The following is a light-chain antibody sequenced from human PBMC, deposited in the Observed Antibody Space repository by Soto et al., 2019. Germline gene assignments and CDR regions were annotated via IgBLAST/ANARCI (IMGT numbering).Light chain of an antibody. Sequence: DIKITKFPTTRSPSVGDRVSITCRASQGISNFLAWYQQKPGKAPKLLIYATSTFQSGVPSRFSGSGSGTEFTLTISSLQPEDFATYYCQQLNSFPLTFGGGTKVDIK. CDR1: QGISNF. V-gene: IGKV1-9*01. CDR3: QQLNSFPLT. CDR2: ATS. J-gene: IGKJ4*01.